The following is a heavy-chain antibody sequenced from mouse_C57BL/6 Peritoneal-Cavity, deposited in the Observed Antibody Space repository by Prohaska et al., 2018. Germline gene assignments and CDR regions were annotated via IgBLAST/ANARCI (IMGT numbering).Heavy chain of an antibody. CDR1: GYTFHSYP. Sequence: MSCKASGYTFHSYPMHWVKQRPGQGLDWIGYINPSSGYTKYNQKSKDKATMTADKSSSTAYMQLSSLTSEDSAVYYCARSDITTVVADYWGQGTTLTVSS. D-gene: IGHD1-1*01. V-gene: IGHV1-4*01. CDR2: INPSSGYT. CDR3: ARSDITTVVADY. J-gene: IGHJ2*01.